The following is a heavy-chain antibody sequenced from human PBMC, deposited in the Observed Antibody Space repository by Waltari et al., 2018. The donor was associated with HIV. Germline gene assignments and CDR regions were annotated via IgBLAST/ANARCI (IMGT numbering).Heavy chain of an antibody. Sequence: QVQLVESGGGVVQPGRSLRLSCAASGFTFSTYGMHWVRQVPGKGLEWVAGIWYDGSNKYYADSVKGRLTISRDNSKNTVYLQINRLRAEDTAVYYCAREGHYYGSGRFGGDYWGQGTLVTVSS. V-gene: IGHV3-33*01. CDR2: IWYDGSNK. J-gene: IGHJ4*02. CDR1: GFTFSTYG. CDR3: AREGHYYGSGRFGGDY. D-gene: IGHD3-10*01.